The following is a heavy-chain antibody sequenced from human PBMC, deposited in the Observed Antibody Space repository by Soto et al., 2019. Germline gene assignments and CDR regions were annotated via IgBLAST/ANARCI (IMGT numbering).Heavy chain of an antibody. J-gene: IGHJ4*02. D-gene: IGHD3-10*01. Sequence: GWALTLSCAASGFTFISCYMSSVRQAPRKGVVWVSGFRSSGDDGTTYYADSVKGRFTISRDNSKNTLLLQMNSLRAEDTAIYYCAKKVNSGSGSQYLDYWGQGTLFTVSS. V-gene: IGHV3-23*01. CDR3: AKKVNSGSGSQYLDY. CDR1: GFTFISCY. CDR2: FRSSGDDGTT.